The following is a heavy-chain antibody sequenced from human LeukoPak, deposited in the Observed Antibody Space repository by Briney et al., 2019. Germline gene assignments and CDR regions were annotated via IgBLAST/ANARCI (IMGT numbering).Heavy chain of an antibody. V-gene: IGHV4-59*01. J-gene: IGHJ4*02. CDR3: ARVQSNYYGSGSYYPFDY. CDR1: GGSLRSYY. Sequence: SETLSLTCTVSGGSLRSYYWSWIRQPPGKGLKWIGYIYYSGSTNYNPSLKSRVTISVDTSKNQFSLKLSSVTAADTAVYYCARVQSNYYGSGSYYPFDYWGQGTLVTVSS. CDR2: IYYSGST. D-gene: IGHD3-10*01.